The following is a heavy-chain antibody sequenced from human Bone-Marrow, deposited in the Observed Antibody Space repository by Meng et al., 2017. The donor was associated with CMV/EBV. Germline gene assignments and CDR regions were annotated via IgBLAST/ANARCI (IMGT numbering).Heavy chain of an antibody. CDR3: ARRSGQWLPDF. CDR2: IYPGDSDT. Sequence: GESLKISCKAFGYSFTNYWIGWVRQMPGKGLEWMGIIYPGDSDTRYRPSFQGQVTISADESNTTAYLQWRSLKASDTAMYYCARRSGQWLPDFWGQGNLVTVSS. V-gene: IGHV5-51*01. D-gene: IGHD6-19*01. J-gene: IGHJ4*02. CDR1: GYSFTNYW.